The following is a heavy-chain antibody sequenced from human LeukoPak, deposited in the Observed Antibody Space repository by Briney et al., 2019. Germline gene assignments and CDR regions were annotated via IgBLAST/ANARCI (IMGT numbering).Heavy chain of an antibody. Sequence: GGSLILSCAASGFTFSSYWMHWVRQAPGKGLVWVSRINNDGSSTTYADSVKGRFTISRDNAKNTLYLQMNSLRAEDTAVYYCARLTAFDYWGQGTLVTVSS. V-gene: IGHV3-74*01. CDR3: ARLTAFDY. CDR2: INNDGSST. CDR1: GFTFSSYW. J-gene: IGHJ4*02. D-gene: IGHD2-21*02.